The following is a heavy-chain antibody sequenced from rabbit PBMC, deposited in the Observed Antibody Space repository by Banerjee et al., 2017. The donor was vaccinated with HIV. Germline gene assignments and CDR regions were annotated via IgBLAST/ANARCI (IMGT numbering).Heavy chain of an antibody. V-gene: IGHV1S40*01. J-gene: IGHJ4*01. Sequence: QSLEESGGDLVKPGASLTLTCTASGFSFSSNYYMCWVRQAPGKGLEWIGCIYTGSGSTYYASWAKGRFTISKTSSTTVTLQMASLTAADTATYFCARGADYTDYNYGGVNLWGQGTLVTVS. D-gene: IGHD7-1*01. CDR2: IYTGSGST. CDR3: ARGADYTDYNYGGVNL. CDR1: GFSFSSNYY.